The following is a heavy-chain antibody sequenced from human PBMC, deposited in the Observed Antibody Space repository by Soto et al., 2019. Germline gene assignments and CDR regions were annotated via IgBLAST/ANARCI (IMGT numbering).Heavy chain of an antibody. CDR3: AKVGGKRPMVLFRAFDI. CDR1: GFTFSSYG. Sequence: GGSLRLSCAASGFTFSSYGMHWVRQAPGKGLEWVAVISYDGSNKYYADSVKGRFTISRDNSKNTLYLQMNSLRAEDTAVYYCAKVGGKRPMVLFRAFDIWGQGTMVTVSS. V-gene: IGHV3-30*18. CDR2: ISYDGSNK. J-gene: IGHJ3*02. D-gene: IGHD3-10*01.